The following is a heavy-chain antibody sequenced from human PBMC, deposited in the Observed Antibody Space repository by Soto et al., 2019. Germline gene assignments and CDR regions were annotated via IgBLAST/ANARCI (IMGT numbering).Heavy chain of an antibody. Sequence: GGSLRLSCAASGFTLSRYWMHWVRQAPGKGLVWVSHINTDGSSTTYADSVKGRFAISRDNAKNTLYLQMNSLRAEDTAVYYCARTGYYYDTRGYDFDYWGQGTLVTVSS. CDR3: ARTGYYYDTRGYDFDY. CDR1: GFTLSRYW. CDR2: INTDGSST. J-gene: IGHJ4*02. D-gene: IGHD3-22*01. V-gene: IGHV3-74*01.